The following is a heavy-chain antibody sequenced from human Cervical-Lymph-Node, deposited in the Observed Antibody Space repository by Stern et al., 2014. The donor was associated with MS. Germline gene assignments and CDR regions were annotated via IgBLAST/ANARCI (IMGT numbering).Heavy chain of an antibody. D-gene: IGHD3-9*01. Sequence: QVQLMQSGAEVKRPGASVKVSCTASGHTSSSYFMHWVRQTPGQGLEWLGVINPKGDNSTYAQKFKGRISMTRDSSTSMVNMELRRLRSGDTAIYYCTYLTHWGQGSLITVSS. CDR2: INPKGDNS. J-gene: IGHJ4*02. V-gene: IGHV1-46*01. CDR1: GHTSSSYF. CDR3: TYLTH.